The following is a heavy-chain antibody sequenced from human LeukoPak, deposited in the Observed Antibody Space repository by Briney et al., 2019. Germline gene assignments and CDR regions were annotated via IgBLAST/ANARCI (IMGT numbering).Heavy chain of an antibody. J-gene: IGHJ4*02. D-gene: IGHD4-17*01. V-gene: IGHV3-23*01. CDR3: AKKKDDYGDYGGFDY. Sequence: GGSLRLSCAASGSTFSGAWLHWVRQAPGKGLEWVSAISGSGGSTYYADSVKGRFTISRDNSKNTLYLQMNSLRAEDTAVYYCAKKKDDYGDYGGFDYWGQGTLVTVSP. CDR2: ISGSGGST. CDR1: GSTFSGAW.